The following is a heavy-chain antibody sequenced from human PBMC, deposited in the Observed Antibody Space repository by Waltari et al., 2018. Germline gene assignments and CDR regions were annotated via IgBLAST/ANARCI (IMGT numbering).Heavy chain of an antibody. V-gene: IGHV4-39*01. Sequence: QLQLQESRPGLVKPSEPLSITCTVSGGSISSSSYSWCWVRQPPGKGLGWIGSIYYSGSTYYTPSLKSRVTISVDTSKNQFSLKLSSVTAADTAVYYCATTTVTTLSDDYWGQGTLVTVSS. J-gene: IGHJ4*02. CDR2: IYYSGST. D-gene: IGHD4-17*01. CDR3: ATTTVTTLSDDY. CDR1: GGSISSSSYS.